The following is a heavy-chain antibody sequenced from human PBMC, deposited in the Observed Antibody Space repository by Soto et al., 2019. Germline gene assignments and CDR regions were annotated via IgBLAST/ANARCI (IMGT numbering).Heavy chain of an antibody. V-gene: IGHV3-23*01. Sequence: EVQLSESGGGLVQPGGSLRLSCAASGFTFSNYAMSWVRQAPGKGLEWISAISGSGDYTYYEDSVKGRFTVSRDNSKSTLYLQLNSLRAEDSAAYYCAKAGYCTATSCFAGGEFDYCGQGTHVTVSS. CDR3: AKAGYCTATSCFAGGEFDY. CDR2: ISGSGDYT. CDR1: GFTFSNYA. D-gene: IGHD2-2*01. J-gene: IGHJ4*02.